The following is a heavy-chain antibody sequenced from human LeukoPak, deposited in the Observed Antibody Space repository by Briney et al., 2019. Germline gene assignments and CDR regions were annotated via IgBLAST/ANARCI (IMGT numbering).Heavy chain of an antibody. V-gene: IGHV3-53*01. CDR2: IYSGGST. CDR3: AKAAGRVVAAHFPMDY. Sequence: GGSLRLSCAASGFTVSSNYMSWVRQAPGKGLEWVSVIYSGGSTYYADSVKGRFTISRDNSKNTLYLQMNSLRAEDTAVYYCAKAAGRVVAAHFPMDYWGQGTLVTVSS. CDR1: GFTVSSNY. D-gene: IGHD2-15*01. J-gene: IGHJ4*02.